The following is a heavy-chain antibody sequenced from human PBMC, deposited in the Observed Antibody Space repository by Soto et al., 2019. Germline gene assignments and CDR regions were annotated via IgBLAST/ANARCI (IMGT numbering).Heavy chain of an antibody. CDR3: ARGYCSSTSCYSTYGMDV. CDR2: IYYSGST. V-gene: IGHV4-39*01. Sequence: SETLSLTCTVSGGSISSSSYYWGWIRQPPGKGREWIGSIYYSGSTYYNPSLKSRVTISVDTSKNQFSLKLSSVTAADTAVYYCARGYCSSTSCYSTYGMDVWGQGTTVTVSS. CDR1: GGSISSSSYY. J-gene: IGHJ6*02. D-gene: IGHD2-2*01.